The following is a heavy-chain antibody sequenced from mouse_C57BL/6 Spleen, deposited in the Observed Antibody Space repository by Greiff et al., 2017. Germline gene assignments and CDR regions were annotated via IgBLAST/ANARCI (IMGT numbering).Heavy chain of an antibody. J-gene: IGHJ4*01. CDR1: GFTFSDYY. V-gene: IGHV5-12*01. CDR3: ARQAASNFTTGGVARDY. Sequence: EVKLVESGGGLVQPGGSLKLSCAASGFTFSDYYMYWVRQTPEKRLEWVAYISNGGGSTYYPDTVKGRFTISRDTAKNTLYLQLSSLKSEQTAMYYCARQAASNFTTGGVARDYWGQGTSVTVSS. CDR2: ISNGGGST. D-gene: IGHD1-1*01.